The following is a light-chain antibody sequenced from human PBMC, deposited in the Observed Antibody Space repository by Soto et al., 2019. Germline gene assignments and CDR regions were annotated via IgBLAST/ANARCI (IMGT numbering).Light chain of an antibody. CDR1: SSNIGAGYD. Sequence: QSLLTQPPSVSGAPGQRVTISCTGSSSNIGAGYDVHWYQQVPGTAPKLLIYGNINRPSGVPDRFSGSKSGTSASLAITGLQAEDEAEYYCQSYDSSLVFGGGTKLTVL. CDR2: GNI. V-gene: IGLV1-40*01. J-gene: IGLJ2*01. CDR3: QSYDSSLV.